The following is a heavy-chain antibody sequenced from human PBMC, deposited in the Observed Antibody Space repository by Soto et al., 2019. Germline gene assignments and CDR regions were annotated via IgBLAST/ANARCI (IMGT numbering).Heavy chain of an antibody. J-gene: IGHJ4*02. CDR2: INPVCGST. CDR1: GYTFTSYF. D-gene: IGHD6-19*01. CDR3: ARALGTGWMDY. V-gene: IGHV1-46*01. Sequence: QVQLVQSGAEVKKPGASVKVSCKASGYTFTSYFVHWVRQAPGQGLEWMGIINPVCGSTTYAQKFQGXXTXTEXTPTSTVYMELSSLSYEDTAEYCGARALGTGWMDYWGQGTLVTVSS.